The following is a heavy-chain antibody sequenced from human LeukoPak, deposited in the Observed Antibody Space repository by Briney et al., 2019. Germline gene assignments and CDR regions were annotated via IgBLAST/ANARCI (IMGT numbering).Heavy chain of an antibody. CDR1: GGTFSSYA. J-gene: IGHJ4*02. V-gene: IGHV1-69*01. CDR3: ASNYCSGGSCYYTY. CDR2: IIPIFGTA. Sequence: SVKVSCKASGGTFSSYAISWVRQAPGQGLEWMGGIIPIFGTANYAQKFQGRVTITADESTSTAYMELSSLRFEDTAVYYCASNYCSGGSCYYTYWGQGTLVTVSS. D-gene: IGHD2-15*01.